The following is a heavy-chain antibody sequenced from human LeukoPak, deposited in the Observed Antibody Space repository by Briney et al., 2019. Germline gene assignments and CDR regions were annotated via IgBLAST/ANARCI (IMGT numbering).Heavy chain of an antibody. J-gene: IGHJ3*02. Sequence: PGGSLRLSCAASGFTFSTYSMNWVRQAPGKGLEWVSYISTSGTTTYYADSVKGRFTISRDSAKNSLYLQMNSLRAEDTAVYYCARAGYSSTHAFDIWGQGTMDTVS. CDR2: ISTSGTTT. V-gene: IGHV3-48*04. D-gene: IGHD6-13*01. CDR3: ARAGYSSTHAFDI. CDR1: GFTFSTYS.